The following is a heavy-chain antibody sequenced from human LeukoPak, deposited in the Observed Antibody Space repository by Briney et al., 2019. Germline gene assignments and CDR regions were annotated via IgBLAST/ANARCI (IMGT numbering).Heavy chain of an antibody. J-gene: IGHJ4*02. CDR2: IYSGGST. Sequence: GGSLRLSWAASGFTVSSNYMSWVRQAPGKGLELVSVIYSGGSTYYADSVKGRFTISRDNSKNTLYLQMNSLRAEDTAVYYCARVDYYDSSGYYPALGYWGQGTLVTVSS. CDR3: ARVDYYDSSGYYPALGY. D-gene: IGHD3-22*01. CDR1: GFTVSSNY. V-gene: IGHV3-53*01.